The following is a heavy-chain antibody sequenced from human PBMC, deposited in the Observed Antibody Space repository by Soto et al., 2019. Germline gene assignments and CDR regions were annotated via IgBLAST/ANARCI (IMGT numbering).Heavy chain of an antibody. CDR3: ARIRTDDAIHYVWGSYRYNSRYYYGMDV. Sequence: QVTLKESGPVLVKPTETLTLTCTVSGFSLSNARMGVSWIRQPPGKALEWLAHIFSNDEKSYSTSLKSRLTISKDTSKSQVVLTMTNMDPVDTATYYCARIRTDDAIHYVWGSYRYNSRYYYGMDVWGQGTTVTVSS. CDR2: IFSNDEK. V-gene: IGHV2-26*01. D-gene: IGHD3-16*02. CDR1: GFSLSNARMG. J-gene: IGHJ6*02.